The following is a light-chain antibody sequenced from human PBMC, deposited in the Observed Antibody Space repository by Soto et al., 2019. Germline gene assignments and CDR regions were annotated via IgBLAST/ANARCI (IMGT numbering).Light chain of an antibody. J-gene: IGKJ1*01. CDR2: GAA. Sequence: DIQMTQSPSSLSASVGDRVTITCWASQSISNYLNWYQHKPGKAPQLLIYGAATLQSGVPSRFSGSGAGTEFTLTITSLQPEDFATYSCQEGYSTSRTFGQGTTVEIK. CDR1: QSISNY. V-gene: IGKV1-39*01. CDR3: QEGYSTSRT.